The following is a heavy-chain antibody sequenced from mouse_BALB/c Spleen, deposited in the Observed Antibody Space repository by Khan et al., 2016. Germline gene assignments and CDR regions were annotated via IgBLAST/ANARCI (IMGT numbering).Heavy chain of an antibody. CDR2: ISYRGST. V-gene: IGHV3-2*02. CDR3: AKPARIKY. J-gene: IGHJ2*01. Sequence: EVQLVESGPGLVKPSQSLSLTCTVTGYSITSGYGWNWIRQFPGNKLARMGSISYRGSTNYNPSIKSRITITRDTSKNQFFMQLNSVTTEDTDTYYGAKPARIKYWGQGTTLTVSS. CDR1: GYSITSGYG.